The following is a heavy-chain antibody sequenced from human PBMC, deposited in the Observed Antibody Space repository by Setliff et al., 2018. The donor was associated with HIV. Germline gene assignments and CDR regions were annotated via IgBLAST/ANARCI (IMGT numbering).Heavy chain of an antibody. J-gene: IGHJ5*02. CDR2: FHYSGST. V-gene: IGHV4-39*01. Sequence: PSETLSLTCNVSAGSFTSSNYYWGWIRQPPGKGLEWIGSFHYSGSTSYSPSLRSRVTISVDTSKSQFSLELTSVTAADTAVYYCARVSLWFGELSTDPNWFDPWGQGTLVTVSS. CDR1: AGSFTSSNYY. CDR3: ARVSLWFGELSTDPNWFDP. D-gene: IGHD3-10*01.